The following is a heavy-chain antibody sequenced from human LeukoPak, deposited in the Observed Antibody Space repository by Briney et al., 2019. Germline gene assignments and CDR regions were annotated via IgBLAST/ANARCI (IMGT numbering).Heavy chain of an antibody. J-gene: IGHJ3*02. Sequence: ASVKVSCKASGYTFTSYYMHWVRQAPGQGLEWMGWINPNSGGTNYAQKFQGRVTMTRDTSISTAYMELSRLRSDDTAVYYCARYVYCSSTSCYVKNAFDIWGQGTMVTVSS. CDR2: INPNSGGT. CDR3: ARYVYCSSTSCYVKNAFDI. D-gene: IGHD2-2*01. CDR1: GYTFTSYY. V-gene: IGHV1-2*02.